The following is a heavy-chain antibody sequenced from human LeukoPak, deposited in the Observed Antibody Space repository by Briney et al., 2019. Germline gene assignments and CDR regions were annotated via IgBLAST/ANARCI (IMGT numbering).Heavy chain of an antibody. Sequence: PGGSLRLPCAASGFTSSSYWMSWVRQAPGKGLEWVANIQQGGSAKYYMDSVKGRFTISRDGAKSSLYLQMNSLRAEDTAVYFCARIRGDGSTFEYWGQGTLVTVSS. J-gene: IGHJ4*02. V-gene: IGHV3-7*01. CDR1: GFTSSSYW. CDR2: IQQGGSAK. CDR3: ARIRGDGSTFEY. D-gene: IGHD5-24*01.